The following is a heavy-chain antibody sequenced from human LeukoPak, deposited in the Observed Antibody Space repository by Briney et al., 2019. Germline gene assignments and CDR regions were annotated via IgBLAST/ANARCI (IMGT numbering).Heavy chain of an antibody. V-gene: IGHV1-2*02. Sequence: ASVKVSCKASGYTFTGYYMHWVRQAPGQGLEWMGWINPNSGGTNYAQKFQGRVTMTRDTSISTAYMELSRLRSDDTAVYYCAREDRITIFGVVREGQVKSRYNWFDPWGQGTLVTVSS. CDR1: GYTFTGYY. CDR2: INPNSGGT. CDR3: AREDRITIFGVVREGQVKSRYNWFDP. D-gene: IGHD3-3*01. J-gene: IGHJ5*02.